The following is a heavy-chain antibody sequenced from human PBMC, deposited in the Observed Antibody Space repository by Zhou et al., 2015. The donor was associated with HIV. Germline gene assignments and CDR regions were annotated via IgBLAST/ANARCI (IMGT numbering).Heavy chain of an antibody. D-gene: IGHD4-23*01. CDR3: TREVTSSGLDV. Sequence: EVQLVESGGGLIQPGGSLRLSCAASGFTVSSNYMSWVRQAPGKGLEWISSIYGGGNDPYYADSVKGRFTISRDNGKNSLYLQMNSLRAEDTALYYCTREVTSSGLDVWGQGP. CDR1: GFTVSSNY. V-gene: IGHV3-53*01. CDR2: IYGGGNDP. J-gene: IGHJ6*02.